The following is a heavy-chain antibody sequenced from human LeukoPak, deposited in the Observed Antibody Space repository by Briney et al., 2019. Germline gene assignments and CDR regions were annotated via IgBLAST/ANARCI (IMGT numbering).Heavy chain of an antibody. CDR1: GGSISSYY. Sequence: SETLSLTCTVSGGSISSYYWSWIRQPPGKGLEWIGYIYYSGSTNYNPSLKSRVTISVDTSKNQFSLKLSFVTAADTAVYYCASSVDGLGHLDYWGQGTLVTVSS. CDR2: IYYSGST. CDR3: ASSVDGLGHLDY. J-gene: IGHJ4*02. V-gene: IGHV4-59*01. D-gene: IGHD3/OR15-3a*01.